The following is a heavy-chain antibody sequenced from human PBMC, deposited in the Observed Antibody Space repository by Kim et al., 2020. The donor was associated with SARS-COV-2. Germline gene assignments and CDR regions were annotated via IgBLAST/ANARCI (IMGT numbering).Heavy chain of an antibody. CDR3: ARHRHYDY. Sequence: GGSLRLSCAASGFIFSTYSMFWVRQAPGKGLEWVSYISVGSATIYYADSVKGRFTISRDDAKSSLFLQLNSLRDEDTAVYYCARHRHYDYWGQGTLVTVSS. CDR1: GFIFSTYS. V-gene: IGHV3-48*02. J-gene: IGHJ4*02. CDR2: ISVGSATI.